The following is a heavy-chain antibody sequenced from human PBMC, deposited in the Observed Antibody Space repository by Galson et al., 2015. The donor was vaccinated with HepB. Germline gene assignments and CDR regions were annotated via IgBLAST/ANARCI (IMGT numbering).Heavy chain of an antibody. CDR3: ASSYGSGRDYYYYMDV. Sequence: SLRLSCAASGFTVSSNYMSWVRQAPGKGLEWVSVIYSGGSTYYADSVKGRFTISRDNSKNTLYLQMNSLRAEDTAVYYCASSYGSGRDYYYYMDVWGKGTTVTVSS. D-gene: IGHD3-10*01. CDR1: GFTVSSNY. CDR2: IYSGGST. J-gene: IGHJ6*03. V-gene: IGHV3-53*01.